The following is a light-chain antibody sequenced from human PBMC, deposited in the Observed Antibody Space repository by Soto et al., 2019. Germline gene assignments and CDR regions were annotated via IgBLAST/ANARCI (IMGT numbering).Light chain of an antibody. V-gene: IGKV1-27*01. CDR1: QGISNY. CDR3: HKYNRAPFS. J-gene: IGKJ3*01. Sequence: DIQMTQSPSSLSASVGDRVTITCRASQGISNYLAWYQQKPGKVPKLLIYGASTLQSGVPSPFSGSGSGTDFTRTISSPQPEDAATYYCHKYNRAPFSFGPGTKVDIK. CDR2: GAS.